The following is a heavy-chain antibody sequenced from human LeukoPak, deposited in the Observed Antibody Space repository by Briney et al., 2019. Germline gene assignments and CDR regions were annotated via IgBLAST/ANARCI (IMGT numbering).Heavy chain of an antibody. CDR2: IKSKVDGGTT. V-gene: IGHV3-15*07. J-gene: IGHJ4*02. D-gene: IGHD7-27*01. CDR3: TKDPPLTGGVYSAH. Sequence: GGSLRLSCAASGFAFNTYSMNWVRQTPGKGLEWVGLIKSKVDGGTTDYAAPVKGRFTISRDDSKNTLYLQMSSLKIEDTAIYYCTKDPPLTGGVYSAHWGPGTLVTVSS. CDR1: GFAFNTYS.